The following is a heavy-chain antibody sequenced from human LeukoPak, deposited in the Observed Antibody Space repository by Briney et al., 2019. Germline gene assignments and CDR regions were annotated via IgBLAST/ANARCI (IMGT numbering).Heavy chain of an antibody. J-gene: IGHJ4*02. CDR2: IYYSGST. Sequence: PSETLSLTCTVSGGSISSSSYYWGWLRQPPGKGLEWIGSIYYSGSTYYNPSLKSRVTISVDTSKNQFSLKLSSVTAADTAVYYCARQGTWKYYFDYWGQGTLVTVSS. D-gene: IGHD1-1*01. CDR3: ARQGTWKYYFDY. CDR1: GGSISSSSYY. V-gene: IGHV4-39*01.